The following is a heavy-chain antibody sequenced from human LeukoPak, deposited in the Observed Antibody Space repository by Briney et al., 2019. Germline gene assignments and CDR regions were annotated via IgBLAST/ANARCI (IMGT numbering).Heavy chain of an antibody. CDR2: INANSGDT. D-gene: IGHD3-22*01. CDR3: ASKWVTYYYNSSAYHYPTDVFDI. V-gene: IGHV1-2*02. CDR1: GHTFTGYY. J-gene: IGHJ3*02. Sequence: ASVKVSCKASGHTFTGYYMHWVRQAPGQGLEWMGWINANSGDTNYAQKFQGRVTMTRDTSISTAYMELSRLRSDDTAVYYCASKWVTYYYNSSAYHYPTDVFDIWSQGTMVTVSS.